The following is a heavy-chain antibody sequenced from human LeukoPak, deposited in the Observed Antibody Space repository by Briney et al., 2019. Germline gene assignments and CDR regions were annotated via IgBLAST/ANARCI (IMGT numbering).Heavy chain of an antibody. CDR3: AGDYGSGSYSDY. V-gene: IGHV4-39*07. CDR1: GGSISSSSYY. J-gene: IGHJ4*02. D-gene: IGHD3-10*01. CDR2: IYTSGST. Sequence: SEALSLICTVSGGSISSSSYYWGWIRQPPGKGLEWIGRIYTSGSTNYNPSLKSRVTMSVDTSKNQFSLKLSSVTAADTAVYYCAGDYGSGSYSDYWGQGTLVTVSS.